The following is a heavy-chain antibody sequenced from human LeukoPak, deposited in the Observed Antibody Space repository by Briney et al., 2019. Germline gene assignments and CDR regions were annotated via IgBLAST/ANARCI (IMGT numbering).Heavy chain of an antibody. Sequence: PGGSLRLSCAASGFTFDDYAMHWVRQAPGKGLEWVSGISWNSGSIGYADSVKGRFTISRDNAKNSLYLQMNSLRAGDTALYYCAKGFDWLVRENYFDYWGQGTLVTVSS. CDR2: ISWNSGSI. CDR3: AKGFDWLVRENYFDY. D-gene: IGHD3-9*01. J-gene: IGHJ4*02. CDR1: GFTFDDYA. V-gene: IGHV3-9*01.